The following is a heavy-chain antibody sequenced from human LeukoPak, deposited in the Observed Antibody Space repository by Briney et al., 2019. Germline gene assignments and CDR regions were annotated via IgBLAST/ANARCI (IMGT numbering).Heavy chain of an antibody. J-gene: IGHJ5*02. CDR2: IYYSGST. D-gene: IGHD3-10*01. V-gene: IGHV4-31*03. Sequence: SETLSLTCSVSGSSLSSGGYYWSWIRQHPGKGLEYIGHIYYSGSTDYTPSLKSRVTISIDTSKNQFSLKVTSVTAADTAVYYCARAGSYRWFDPWGQGTLVTVSS. CDR1: GSSLSSGGYY. CDR3: ARAGSYRWFDP.